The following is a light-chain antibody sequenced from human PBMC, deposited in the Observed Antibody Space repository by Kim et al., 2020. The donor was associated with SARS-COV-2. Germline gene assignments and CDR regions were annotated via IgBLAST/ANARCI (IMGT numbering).Light chain of an antibody. Sequence: SPGERATLSCRDSQSVTSKLAWYQQKPGQAPRLLIYGASTRATGVPARFSGSGSGTEFTLTISSLQSEDFAIYCCQQYNDWPLTFGGGTKVDIK. V-gene: IGKV3-15*01. CDR2: GAS. J-gene: IGKJ4*01. CDR1: QSVTSK. CDR3: QQYNDWPLT.